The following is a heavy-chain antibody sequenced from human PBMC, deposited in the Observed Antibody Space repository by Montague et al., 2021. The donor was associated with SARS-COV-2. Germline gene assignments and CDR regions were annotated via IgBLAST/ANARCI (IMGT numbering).Heavy chain of an antibody. CDR2: IYHSGST. CDR1: GGSISSSNW. J-gene: IGHJ4*02. CDR3: ARVDYYDGSGYFDY. V-gene: IGHV4-4*02. Sequence: SETLSLTCAVSGGSISSSNWWSWVRQPPGKGLEWIGEIYHSGSTNYNPSLKSRVTISVDKSKDQFSLKLSAVTAADTAVYYCARVDYYDGSGYFDYWGQGSLVTVSS. D-gene: IGHD3-22*01.